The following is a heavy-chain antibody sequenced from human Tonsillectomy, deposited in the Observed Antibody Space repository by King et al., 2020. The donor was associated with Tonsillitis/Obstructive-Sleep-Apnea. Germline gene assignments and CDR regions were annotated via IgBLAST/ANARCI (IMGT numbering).Heavy chain of an antibody. V-gene: IGHV3-74*01. CDR3: ARDGELRDAFDI. J-gene: IGHJ3*02. D-gene: IGHD1-26*01. CDR1: GFTFSSYW. Sequence: VQLVESGGGLVQPGGSLRLSCAASGFTFSSYWMHWVRQAPGKGLVWVSRINSDGSSTSYADPVKGRFTISRDNAKNTRYLQMNSLRAEDTAVYYCARDGELRDAFDIWGQGTMVTVSS. CDR2: INSDGSST.